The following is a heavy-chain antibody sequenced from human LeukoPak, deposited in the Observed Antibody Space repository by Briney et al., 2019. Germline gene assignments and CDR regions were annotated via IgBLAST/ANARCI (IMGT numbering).Heavy chain of an antibody. J-gene: IGHJ6*01. CDR2: ISGSGGST. V-gene: IGHV3-23*01. CDR3: AKDRRGHYYGMDV. D-gene: IGHD3-16*01. CDR1: GFTFSSYA. Sequence: GGSLRLSCAASGFTFSSYAMSWVRQAPGKGLEWVSAISGSGGSTYYADFVKGRFTISRDNSKNTLYLRMNSLRAEDTAVYYCAKDRRGHYYGMDVWGQGTTVTVSS.